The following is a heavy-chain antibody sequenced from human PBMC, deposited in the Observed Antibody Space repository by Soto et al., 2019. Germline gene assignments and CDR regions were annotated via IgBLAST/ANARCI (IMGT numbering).Heavy chain of an antibody. CDR1: VFNFSDHY. V-gene: IGHV3-11*06. D-gene: IGHD6-19*01. CDR2: ISGSSRYT. Sequence: GSLRLSCAASVFNFSDHYMNWVRQAPGKGLEWVSYISGSSRYTNFADSVKGRFTISRDNAKNSLYLQMNSLRVEDTAVYYCARHTSGWHYYDYWGQGTPVTVSS. CDR3: ARHTSGWHYYDY. J-gene: IGHJ4*02.